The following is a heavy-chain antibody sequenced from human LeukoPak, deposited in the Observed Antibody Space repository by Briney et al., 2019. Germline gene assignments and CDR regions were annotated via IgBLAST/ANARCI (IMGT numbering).Heavy chain of an antibody. V-gene: IGHV3-30*02. CDR1: GFTFSSYG. CDR2: IRYDGSNK. CDR3: AKEPSRFGELFLDY. Sequence: GGSLRLSCAASGFTFSSYGMHWVRQAPGQGLEWVAFIRYDGSNKYYADSVKGRFTISRDNSKNTLYLQMNSLRAEDTAVYYCAKEPSRFGELFLDYWGQGTLVTVSS. J-gene: IGHJ4*02. D-gene: IGHD3-10*01.